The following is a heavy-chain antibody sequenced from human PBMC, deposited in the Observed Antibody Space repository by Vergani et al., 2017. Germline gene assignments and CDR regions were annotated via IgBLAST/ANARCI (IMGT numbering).Heavy chain of an antibody. Sequence: QVQLVQSGAEVKKPGSSVKVSCKASGGTFSSYAISWVRQAPGQGLEWMGGIIPIFGTANYAQKFQGRVTITADESTSTAYMELSSLRSEDTAVYYCARDLQWLAYYYYYGMDVWGQGTTVTVSS. D-gene: IGHD6-19*01. CDR1: GGTFSSYA. CDR2: IIPIFGTA. J-gene: IGHJ6*02. V-gene: IGHV1-69*12. CDR3: ARDLQWLAYYYYYGMDV.